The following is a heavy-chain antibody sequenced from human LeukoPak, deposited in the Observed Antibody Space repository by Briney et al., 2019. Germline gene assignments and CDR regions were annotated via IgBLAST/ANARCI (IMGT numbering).Heavy chain of an antibody. V-gene: IGHV1-69*05. D-gene: IGHD5-18*01. J-gene: IGHJ4*02. CDR3: VRGTGYSYGPGH. CDR1: GGTFSSYA. CDR2: IIPIFGTA. Sequence: SVKVSCKSSGGTFSSYAVSWVRQAPGQGLEWMEGIIPIFGTAHSAQKFQGRFTISTDDTASTAFIELSSLRSEDTAVYYCVRGTGYSYGPGHWGQGTLVTVSS.